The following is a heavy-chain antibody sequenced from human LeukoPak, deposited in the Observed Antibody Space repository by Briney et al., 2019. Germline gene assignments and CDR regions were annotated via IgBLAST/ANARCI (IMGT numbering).Heavy chain of an antibody. CDR2: IYTSGST. J-gene: IGHJ4*02. V-gene: IGHV4-4*07. CDR3: ARPPKAQYSIAVAGKKQGY. CDR1: GGSISSYY. D-gene: IGHD6-19*01. Sequence: SETLSLTCTVSGGSISSYYWSWIRQPAGKGLEWIGRIYTSGSTNYNPSLKSRVTISVDTSKNQFSLKLSSVTAADTAVYYCARPPKAQYSIAVAGKKQGYWGQGTLVTVSS.